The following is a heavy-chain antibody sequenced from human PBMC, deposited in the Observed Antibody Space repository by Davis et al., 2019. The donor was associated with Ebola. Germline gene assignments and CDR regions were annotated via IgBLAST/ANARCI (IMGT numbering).Heavy chain of an antibody. CDR1: GYTFTSYD. CDR2: MNPNSGNT. D-gene: IGHD3-3*01. Sequence: AASVKVSCKASGYTFTSYDINWVRQATGQGLEWMGWMNPNSGNTGYAQKFQGRVTMTRNTSISTAYMELSSLRSNDTAVYYCAREGVVNMIPYGMDVWGQGTTVTVSS. V-gene: IGHV1-8*01. J-gene: IGHJ6*02. CDR3: AREGVVNMIPYGMDV.